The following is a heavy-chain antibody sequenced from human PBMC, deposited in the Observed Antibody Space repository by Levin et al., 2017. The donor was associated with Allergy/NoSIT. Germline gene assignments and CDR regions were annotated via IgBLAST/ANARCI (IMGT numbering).Heavy chain of an antibody. CDR1: GFSVRDYA. CDR2: IRSKGYGGTT. J-gene: IGHJ5*02. Sequence: PGGSLRLSCTASGFSVRDYAFSWFRQAPGKGQERVGFIRSKGYGGTTEYAASVQGRFTISRDDSKSIAYLNMNRLKTEDTAVYYCSRDLNTAMVGSGVDWFDPWGQGTLVTVSS. V-gene: IGHV3-49*03. D-gene: IGHD5-18*01. CDR3: SRDLNTAMVGSGVDWFDP.